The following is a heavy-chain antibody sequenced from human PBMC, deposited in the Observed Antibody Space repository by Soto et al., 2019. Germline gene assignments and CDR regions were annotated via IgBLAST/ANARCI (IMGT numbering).Heavy chain of an antibody. J-gene: IGHJ4*02. D-gene: IGHD6-13*01. CDR2: IIPIFGTA. V-gene: IGHV1-69*12. CDR1: GGTFSSYA. Sequence: QVQLVQSGAEVKKPGSSVKVSCKASGGTFSSYAISWVRQAPGQGLEWMGGIIPIFGTANYAQKFQGRVTXXAXEXXSTAYMELSSLRSEDTAVYYCARDLVEQQLETGDYWGQGTLVTVSS. CDR3: ARDLVEQQLETGDY.